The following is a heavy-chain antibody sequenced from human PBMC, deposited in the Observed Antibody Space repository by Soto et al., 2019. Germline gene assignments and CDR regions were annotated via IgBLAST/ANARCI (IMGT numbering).Heavy chain of an antibody. CDR3: ARVYLVVVAAVNPYYYGMDV. D-gene: IGHD2-15*01. CDR2: IIPIFGTA. Sequence: SVKVSCKASGGTFSSYAISWVRQAPGQGLEWMGGIIPIFGTANSAQKFQGRVTITADESTSTAYMELSSLRSEDTAVYYCARVYLVVVAAVNPYYYGMDVWGQGTTVTVSS. J-gene: IGHJ6*02. V-gene: IGHV1-69*13. CDR1: GGTFSSYA.